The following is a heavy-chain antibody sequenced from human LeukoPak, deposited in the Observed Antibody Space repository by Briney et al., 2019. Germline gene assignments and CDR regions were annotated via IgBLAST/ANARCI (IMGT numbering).Heavy chain of an antibody. CDR1: GFVVTPYS. D-gene: IGHD4/OR15-4a*01. Sequence: KPGGSLRLSCAASGFVVTPYSMIWVRQPPGKGLEWVSSISSDGNYKYYADSVKGRFTISRDDAKNSLFLLMNSLRAEDTAVYFCARAPLTVVAHYWGQGTLVTVSS. V-gene: IGHV3-21*01. J-gene: IGHJ4*02. CDR2: ISSDGNYK. CDR3: ARAPLTVVAHY.